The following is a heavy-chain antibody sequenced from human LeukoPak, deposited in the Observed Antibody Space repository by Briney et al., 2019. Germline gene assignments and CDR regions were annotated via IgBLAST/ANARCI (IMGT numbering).Heavy chain of an antibody. Sequence: PSETLSLTCTVSGGSISSYYWSWIRQPPGKGLEWIGYIYYSGSTNYNPSLKSRVTISVDTSKNQFSLKLSSVTAADTAMYYCARGSYSSSPLGYWGQGTLVTVSS. CDR1: GGSISSYY. CDR2: IYYSGST. D-gene: IGHD6-6*01. J-gene: IGHJ4*02. V-gene: IGHV4-59*01. CDR3: ARGSYSSSPLGY.